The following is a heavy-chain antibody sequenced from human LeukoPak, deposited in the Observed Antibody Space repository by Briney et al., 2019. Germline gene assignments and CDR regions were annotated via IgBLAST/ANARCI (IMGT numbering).Heavy chain of an antibody. V-gene: IGHV3-23*01. CDR1: GFTFSSYA. J-gene: IGHJ4*02. D-gene: IGHD3-9*01. CDR3: ASNPRDYDILTGPNFDY. CDR2: ISGSGGST. Sequence: VGLGGSLRLSCAASGFTFSSYAMSWVRQAPGKGLEWVSAISGSGGSTYYADSVKGRFTISRDNSKNTLYLQMNSLRAEDTAVYYCASNPRDYDILTGPNFDYWGQGTLVTVSS.